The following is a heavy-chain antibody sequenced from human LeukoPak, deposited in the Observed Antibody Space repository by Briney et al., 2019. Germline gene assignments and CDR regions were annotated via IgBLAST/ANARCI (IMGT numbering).Heavy chain of an antibody. CDR3: ARDRYDSSGYYSHHFDY. CDR2: ISAYNGNT. Sequence: ASVKVSCKASGYTFTSYGISWVRQAPGQGLEWMGWISAYNGNTNYAQKLQGRVTMTTDTSTSTAYMELRSLRSDDTAVYYGARDRYDSSGYYSHHFDYWGQGTLVTVSS. D-gene: IGHD3-22*01. CDR1: GYTFTSYG. J-gene: IGHJ4*02. V-gene: IGHV1-18*01.